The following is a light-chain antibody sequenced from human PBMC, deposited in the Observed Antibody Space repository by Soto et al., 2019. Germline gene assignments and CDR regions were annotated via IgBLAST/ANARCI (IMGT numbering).Light chain of an antibody. CDR1: SSDIGGYNY. CDR2: EVS. J-gene: IGLJ1*01. Sequence: QSVLTQPASVSGSPGQSITISCTGTSSDIGGYNYVSWYQQHPGKAPKLMIFEVSNRPSGVSHRFSGSKSGNTASLTISGLQADDEADYYCSSYTSSSTRVFGTGTKVTVL. CDR3: SSYTSSSTRV. V-gene: IGLV2-14*01.